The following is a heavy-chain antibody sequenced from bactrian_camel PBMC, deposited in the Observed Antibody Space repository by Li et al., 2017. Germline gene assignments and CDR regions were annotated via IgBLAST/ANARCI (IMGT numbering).Heavy chain of an antibody. V-gene: IGHV3S40*01. J-gene: IGHJ6*01. CDR1: GFTFSSYD. CDR2: INSGGGRT. CDR3: AAVRVPGWCLTLATDRGY. D-gene: IGHD3*01. Sequence: DVQLVESGGGLVQPGGSLRLSCAASGFTFSSYDMSWVRQGPGKGLEWVSAINSGGGRTYYAESVKGRFSISKDNARNWLDLQMDSLKPEETAMYYCAAVRVPGWCLTLATDRGYWGQGTQVTVS.